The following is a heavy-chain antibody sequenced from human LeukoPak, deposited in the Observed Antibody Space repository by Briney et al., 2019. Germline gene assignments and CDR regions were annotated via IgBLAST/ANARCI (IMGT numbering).Heavy chain of an antibody. Sequence: GGSLRLSCAASGFTFSGSAIHWVRQASGKGLEWVGRIRSKAKNYATAYAASVKGRFIVSRDDSKNMAYLQINGLRTEDTAVYYCTRLEETETIRSSFDYWGQGTLVTVSS. D-gene: IGHD2-2*02. CDR2: IRSKAKNYAT. V-gene: IGHV3-73*01. CDR3: TRLEETETIRSSFDY. J-gene: IGHJ4*02. CDR1: GFTFSGSA.